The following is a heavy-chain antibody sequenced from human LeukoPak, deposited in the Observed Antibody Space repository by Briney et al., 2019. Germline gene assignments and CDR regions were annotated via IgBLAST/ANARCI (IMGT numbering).Heavy chain of an antibody. Sequence: PGGSLRLSCAASGFTFSSYAMSWVRQAPGKGLEWVSAISGPGGSRDYADSVKGRFTISRDNSKNTLYLQMNSLRAEDTAIYYCAKKVGLVSAPLYYFDLWGQGTLVTVSS. CDR3: AKKVGLVSAPLYYFDL. J-gene: IGHJ4*02. CDR1: GFTFSSYA. V-gene: IGHV3-23*01. D-gene: IGHD6-6*01. CDR2: ISGPGGSR.